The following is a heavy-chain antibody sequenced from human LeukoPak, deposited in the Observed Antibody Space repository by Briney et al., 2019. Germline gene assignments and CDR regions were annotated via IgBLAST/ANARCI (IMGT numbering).Heavy chain of an antibody. Sequence: SETLSLTCAVYGGSFSGYYWSWIRQPPGKGLEWIGEINHSGSTNYNPSLKSRVTISVDTSKNQFSLKLSSVTAADTAVYYCARGRVLVSSWWETRNEFDYWGQGTLVTVSS. D-gene: IGHD6-13*01. V-gene: IGHV4-34*01. J-gene: IGHJ4*02. CDR3: ARGRVLVSSWWETRNEFDY. CDR1: GGSFSGYY. CDR2: INHSGST.